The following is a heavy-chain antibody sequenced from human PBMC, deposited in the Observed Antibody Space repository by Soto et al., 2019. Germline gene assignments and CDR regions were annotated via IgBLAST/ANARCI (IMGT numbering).Heavy chain of an antibody. J-gene: IGHJ3*02. CDR1: GYTFTGYY. CDR3: ARVITMVRDGAFDI. V-gene: IGHV1-2*04. CDR2: INPNSGGT. D-gene: IGHD3-10*01. Sequence: ASVKVSCKASGYTFTGYYMHWVRQAPGQGLEWMGWINPNSGGTNYAQKFQGWVTVTRDTSISTAYMELSRLRSDDTAVYYCARVITMVRDGAFDIWGQGTMVTVSS.